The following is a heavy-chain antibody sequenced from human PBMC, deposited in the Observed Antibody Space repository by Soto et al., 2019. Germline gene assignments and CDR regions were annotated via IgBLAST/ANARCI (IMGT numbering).Heavy chain of an antibody. CDR3: KRPTCDGGNCYFAH. Sequence: GGSLRLSCAASGFVFGRYAMHWVRQATGKGLEWVAVIMYDGNTEYYADSLKGRFTLSRDNSKNILYVQMKSLRAEDTAVYYCKRPTCDGGNCYFAHWGQGTLVTVSS. D-gene: IGHD2-21*01. V-gene: IGHV3-30-3*01. CDR1: GFVFGRYA. J-gene: IGHJ5*02. CDR2: IMYDGNTE.